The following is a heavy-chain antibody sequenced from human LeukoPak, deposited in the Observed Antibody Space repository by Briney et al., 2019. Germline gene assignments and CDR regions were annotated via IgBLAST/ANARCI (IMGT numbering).Heavy chain of an antibody. CDR1: GYSISSGYY. J-gene: IGHJ4*02. V-gene: IGHV4-38-2*01. D-gene: IGHD2-2*01. Sequence: SETLSLTCAVSGYSISSGYYWGWIRQPPGKGLEWSGSIYHSGSTYYNPSLKSRVTISVDTSKNQFSLKLSSVTAADTAVYYCARSGILGYCSSTSCYDSDYWGQGTLVTVSS. CDR3: ARSGILGYCSSTSCYDSDY. CDR2: IYHSGST.